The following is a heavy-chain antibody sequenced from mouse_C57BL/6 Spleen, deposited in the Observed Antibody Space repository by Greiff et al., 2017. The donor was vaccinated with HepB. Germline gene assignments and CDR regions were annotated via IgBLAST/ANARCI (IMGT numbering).Heavy chain of an antibody. D-gene: IGHD4-1*01. CDR1: GFTFSDYG. CDR2: ISSGSSTI. J-gene: IGHJ2*01. CDR3: AKLGPFDD. V-gene: IGHV5-17*01. Sequence: EVKVVESGGGLVKPGGSLKLSCAASGFTFSDYGMHWVRQAPETGLEWVAYISSGSSTIYYADTVKGRFTISRDNAKNTVYLQMTSLGSEDTAMYYCAKLGPFDDWGQGNTLTVSS.